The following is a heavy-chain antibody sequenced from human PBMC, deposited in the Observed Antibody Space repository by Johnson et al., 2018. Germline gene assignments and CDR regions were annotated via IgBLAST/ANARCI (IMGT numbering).Heavy chain of an antibody. Sequence: VQLVQSGGGVVQXGRSLRLXCAASGFTFSSYAMSWVRQAPGKGLEWVSAISGSGGSTYYADSVKGRFTISRDNSKNTLYLQMNSLRAEDTAVYYCAKDSTVTTGGGAFDIWGQGTMVTVSS. V-gene: IGHV3-23*04. CDR3: AKDSTVTTGGGAFDI. CDR1: GFTFSSYA. J-gene: IGHJ3*02. CDR2: ISGSGGST. D-gene: IGHD4-17*01.